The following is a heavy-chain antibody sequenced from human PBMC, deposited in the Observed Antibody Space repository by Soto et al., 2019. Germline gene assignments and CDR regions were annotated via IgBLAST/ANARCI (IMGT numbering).Heavy chain of an antibody. CDR1: GGSFSGYY. Sequence: SETLSLTCAVYGGSFSGYYWSWIRQPPGKGLEWIGEINHSGSTNYNPSLKSRVTISVDTSKNQFSLKLSSVTAADTAVYYCASPFYDYKHYYDMDVWGQGTTVTVSS. D-gene: IGHD4-4*01. J-gene: IGHJ6*02. V-gene: IGHV4-34*01. CDR2: INHSGST. CDR3: ASPFYDYKHYYDMDV.